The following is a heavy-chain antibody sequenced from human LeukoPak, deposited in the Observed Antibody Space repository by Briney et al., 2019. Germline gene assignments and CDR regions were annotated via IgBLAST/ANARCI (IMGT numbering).Heavy chain of an antibody. V-gene: IGHV3-30*04. J-gene: IGHJ4*02. Sequence: GGSLRLSCAASGFTFSSYAMDGVCQAPGKGLEWVAVISYDGSNKYYADSVKGRFTISRDNSKNTLYLQMNSLRAEDTAVYYCARDLGKTVTTDIFDYWGQGTLVTVSS. CDR3: ARDLGKTVTTDIFDY. D-gene: IGHD4-17*01. CDR2: ISYDGSNK. CDR1: GFTFSSYA.